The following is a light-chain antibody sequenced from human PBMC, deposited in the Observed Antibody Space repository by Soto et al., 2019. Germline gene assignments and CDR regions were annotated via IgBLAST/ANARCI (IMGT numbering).Light chain of an antibody. V-gene: IGKV3-15*01. CDR2: GAS. Sequence: ELVVTQSPATLSVSPGEGVTLSCRASQSVGNSLAWYQQKPGQPPPLLIYGASTRVTGIPTRFIGSGSGTEFTLPITSLQSEDFAVYYFQQYNTWPEYTFGQGTKLDIK. CDR1: QSVGNS. CDR3: QQYNTWPEYT. J-gene: IGKJ2*01.